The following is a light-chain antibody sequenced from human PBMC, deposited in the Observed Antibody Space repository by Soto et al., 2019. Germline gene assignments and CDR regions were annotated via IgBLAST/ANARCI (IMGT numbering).Light chain of an antibody. Sequence: DIQMNQSPSSLSASVGDRVTITCQASHDITSYLNWYQHKPGKAPKLLIYDASILEAGVPARFSGSGSGTDFAFTISSLQPEDVATYYCQKCDYLPIFGPGTTVDFK. CDR1: HDITSY. CDR2: DAS. J-gene: IGKJ3*01. CDR3: QKCDYLPI. V-gene: IGKV1-33*01.